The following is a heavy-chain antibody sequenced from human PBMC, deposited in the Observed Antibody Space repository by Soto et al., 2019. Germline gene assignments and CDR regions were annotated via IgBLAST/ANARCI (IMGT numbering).Heavy chain of an antibody. CDR2: IYKTGGT. CDR3: VRQGIGNVHGLVDV. CDR1: SDSSITHN. Sequence: QVQQQESGPGLVKPSETLSLTCTVSSDSSITHNWSWIRQTPGKGLEWIGYIYKTGGTSYNPSLKTRVSITMDTSTNRWSLKLSSVTAADTAVYYCVRQGIGNVHGLVDVWGQGTTVTVSS. J-gene: IGHJ6*02. D-gene: IGHD1-1*01. V-gene: IGHV4-59*08.